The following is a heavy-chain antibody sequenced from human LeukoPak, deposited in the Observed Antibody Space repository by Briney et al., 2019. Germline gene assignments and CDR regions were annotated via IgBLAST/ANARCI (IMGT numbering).Heavy chain of an antibody. V-gene: IGHV4-34*01. CDR3: ARRRITMVRGVMGPRTYYFDY. CDR2: INHSGST. D-gene: IGHD3-10*01. CDR1: SGSISSYY. J-gene: IGHJ4*02. Sequence: SETLSLTCSVSSGSISSYYWSWIRQPPGKGLEWIGEINHSGSTNYNPSLKSRVTISVDTSKNQFSLKLSSVTAADTAVYYCARRRITMVRGVMGPRTYYFDYWGQGTLVTVSS.